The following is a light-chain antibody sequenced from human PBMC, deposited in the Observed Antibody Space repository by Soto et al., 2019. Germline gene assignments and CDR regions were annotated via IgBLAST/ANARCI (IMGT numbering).Light chain of an antibody. J-gene: IGKJ1*01. CDR2: GAS. CDR3: QQYGSSPPT. V-gene: IGKV3-20*01. CDR1: QRVYSSY. Sequence: ENVLTQSPGTLSLSPGERATLSCRASQRVYSSYLARYQQKPGQAPRLLMYGASSRATGIPDRFSGSGSGTDFTLTISTLEPEDFAVYYCQQYGSSPPTFGQGTKVEIK.